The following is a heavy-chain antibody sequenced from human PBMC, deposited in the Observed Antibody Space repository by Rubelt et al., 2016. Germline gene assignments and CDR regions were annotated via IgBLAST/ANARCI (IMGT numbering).Heavy chain of an antibody. J-gene: IGHJ5*02. V-gene: IGHV4-59*01. D-gene: IGHD6-13*01. Sequence: IGNIHYSVSTNYNPSLKSRVTISVDTSKNQFSLKLSSVTAADTAVYYCARDAQPAIWDIAAAGLYNWFDPWGQGTLVTVSS. CDR2: IHYSVST. CDR3: ARDAQPAIWDIAAAGLYNWFDP.